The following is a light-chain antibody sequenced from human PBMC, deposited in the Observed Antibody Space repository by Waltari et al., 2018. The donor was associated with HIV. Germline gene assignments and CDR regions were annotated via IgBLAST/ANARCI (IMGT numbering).Light chain of an antibody. J-gene: IGLJ2*01. CDR3: CSYAGGITVL. Sequence: QSALTQPASVSGSPGQSITISCTGTSSDFGNFNLVSWYQQRPGKAPKLLIYEVTMRPSGLSNRFSGSKSGNTASLTISGLQTEDEAEYYCCSYAGGITVLFGGGTKLTVL. CDR1: SSDFGNFNL. V-gene: IGLV2-23*02. CDR2: EVT.